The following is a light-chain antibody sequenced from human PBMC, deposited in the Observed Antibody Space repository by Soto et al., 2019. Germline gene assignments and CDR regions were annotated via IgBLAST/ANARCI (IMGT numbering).Light chain of an antibody. CDR1: QSVSSY. CDR3: HQRSNWPPFT. Sequence: EIVLTQSPATLSLSPGERATLSCRASQSVSSYLAWYQQKPGQAPRLFIYDASNRATGIPARFSGSGSGTDFTLTISSLEPEDFAVYYCHQRSNWPPFTFGGGTKVEIK. CDR2: DAS. J-gene: IGKJ4*01. V-gene: IGKV3-11*01.